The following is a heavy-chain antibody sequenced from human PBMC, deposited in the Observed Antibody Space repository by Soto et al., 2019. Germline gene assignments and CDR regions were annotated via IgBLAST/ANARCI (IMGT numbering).Heavy chain of an antibody. Sequence: LSLTCPVSGGSISPYSWNWIRQPPGKGLEWIGYIYYTESTNYSPSLKSRVTMSVDKSKNQFSLKLKSVTAADTAVYYCARDRGFIRGLNDAFHIWCQALLVTVSS. J-gene: IGHJ3*02. CDR1: GGSISPYS. CDR2: IYYTEST. V-gene: IGHV4-59*01. D-gene: IGHD3-10*01. CDR3: ARDRGFIRGLNDAFHI.